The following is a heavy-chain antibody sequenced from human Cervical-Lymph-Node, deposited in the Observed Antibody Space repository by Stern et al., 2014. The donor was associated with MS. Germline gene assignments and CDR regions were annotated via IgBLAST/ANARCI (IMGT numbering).Heavy chain of an antibody. CDR1: GYKFSAYY. D-gene: IGHD6-6*01. V-gene: IGHV1-2*02. CDR2: INPNSGVT. Sequence: QVQLVQSGAEVKKPGASLKVSCKASGYKFSAYYMHWVRQAPGQGLEWMGWINPNSGVTQSAPTLQGRVTLTRDTSINTIYMELSGLSSDDTAVYYCARAASIAARAWLDPWGQGTLITISS. J-gene: IGHJ5*02. CDR3: ARAASIAARAWLDP.